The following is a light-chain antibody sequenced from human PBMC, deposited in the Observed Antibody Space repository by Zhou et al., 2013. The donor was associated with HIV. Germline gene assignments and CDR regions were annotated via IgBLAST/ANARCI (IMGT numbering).Light chain of an antibody. V-gene: IGKV3-15*01. CDR3: QQYNNWPPAS. CDR1: QSVRSN. CDR2: GIS. J-gene: IGKJ2*03. Sequence: EVVMTQSPATLSVSPGERVTLSCRASQSVRSNYLAWYQHKPGQAPRLLIYGISTRATGIPARFSGSGSGTEFTLTISSLQSEDFAVYYCQQYNNWPPASFGQGTKLEIK.